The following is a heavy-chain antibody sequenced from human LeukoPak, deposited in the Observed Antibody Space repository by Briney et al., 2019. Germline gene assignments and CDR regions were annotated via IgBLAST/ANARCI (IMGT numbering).Heavy chain of an antibody. Sequence: GGSLRLSCTASGFTFSNYTISWVSQSPGKGLEWISSVGLTGGSIYYADSIKGRFTISRDNANNSVFLHMYSLRAEDTGVYYCAREYGGNSLDKWGQGVLVTVSS. J-gene: IGHJ4*02. V-gene: IGHV3-21*01. CDR3: AREYGGNSLDK. D-gene: IGHD4-23*01. CDR2: VGLTGGSI. CDR1: GFTFSNYT.